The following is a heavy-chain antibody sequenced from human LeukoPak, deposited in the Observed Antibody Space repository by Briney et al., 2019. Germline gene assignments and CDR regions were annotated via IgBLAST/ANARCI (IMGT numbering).Heavy chain of an antibody. J-gene: IGHJ3*02. V-gene: IGHV1-24*01. CDR2: FDPEDGET. Sequence: ASVKVSCKVSGYTLTELSMHWVRQAPGKGLEWMGGFDPEDGETIYAQKFQGRVTMTRNISITTAYMELTDLRSEDTAVYYCARVTAAGTWTFDIWGQGTTVTVSS. CDR3: ARVTAAGTWTFDI. CDR1: GYTLTELS. D-gene: IGHD6-13*01.